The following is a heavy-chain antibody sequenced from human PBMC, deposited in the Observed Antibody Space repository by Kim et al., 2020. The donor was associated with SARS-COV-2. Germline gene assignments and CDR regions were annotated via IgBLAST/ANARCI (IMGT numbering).Heavy chain of an antibody. Sequence: GVSLKISCKGSGYRFTDYWMGWVRHLPGKGLEWMGIIFPDDSETHYSPSFLGQVTISSDKSASTAYLHWNNLRPSDTGIYFCARPLFSGYELTAVGGVYVWGQGTPVTVSS. CDR1: GYRFTDYW. V-gene: IGHV5-51*01. J-gene: IGHJ6*02. CDR3: ARPLFSGYELTAVGGVYV. CDR2: IFPDDSET. D-gene: IGHD5-12*01.